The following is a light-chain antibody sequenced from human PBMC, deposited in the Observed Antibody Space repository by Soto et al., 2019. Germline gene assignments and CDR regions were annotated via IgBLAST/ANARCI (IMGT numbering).Light chain of an antibody. CDR1: SGSIARNY. Sequence: NFMLTQPHSVSESPGKTVTISCTGSSGSIARNYVQWYQQRPGSAPTTVIYEDNQRPSGVPDRFSGSIDSSSNSASLIISGLKTEDEADYYCQSYDSNNVVFGGGTKVTVL. J-gene: IGLJ2*01. CDR2: EDN. CDR3: QSYDSNNVV. V-gene: IGLV6-57*02.